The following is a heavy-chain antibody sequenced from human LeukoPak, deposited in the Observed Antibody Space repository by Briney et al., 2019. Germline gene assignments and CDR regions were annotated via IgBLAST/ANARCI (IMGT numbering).Heavy chain of an antibody. D-gene: IGHD3-10*01. CDR2: ISGSGGST. J-gene: IGHJ4*02. Sequence: GGSLRLSCAASGFTFSSYAMSWVRQAPGKGLGWVSAISGSGGSTYYADSVKGRFTISRDNSKNTLYLQMNSLRAEDTAVYYCAKDWMFIRGVAGPFDYWGQGTLVTVSS. CDR1: GFTFSSYA. CDR3: AKDWMFIRGVAGPFDY. V-gene: IGHV3-23*01.